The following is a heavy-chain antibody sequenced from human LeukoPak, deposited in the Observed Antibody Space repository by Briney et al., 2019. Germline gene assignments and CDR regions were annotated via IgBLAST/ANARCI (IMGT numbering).Heavy chain of an antibody. V-gene: IGHV1-24*01. CDR3: PTVNTMDTAMALTFDY. J-gene: IGHJ4*02. D-gene: IGHD5-18*01. CDR2: FDAEEGET. CDR1: GDTLTELS. Sequence: ASAKVSCKVSGDTLTELSMHWGRQAPGKGGEWRGGFDAEEGETVYAQKFQGRVTMTEDTSTDTAYMQLSSLRSEDTAVYYCPTVNTMDTAMALTFDYWGQGTLVTVSS.